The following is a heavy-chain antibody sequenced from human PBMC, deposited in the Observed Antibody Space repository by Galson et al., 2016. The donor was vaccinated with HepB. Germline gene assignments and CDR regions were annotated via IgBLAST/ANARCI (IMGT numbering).Heavy chain of an antibody. CDR2: IYPGDSDT. J-gene: IGHJ4*02. CDR3: ARSFQAYYFDY. V-gene: IGHV5-51*01. CDR1: GYRFSSYY. Sequence: QSGAEVKKPGESLKISCKGSGYRFSSYYIAWVRQMPGKGLEWMGIIYPGDSDTRYSPSFQGQVTISADKSITTAYLQWSSLKASDTAIYYCARSFQAYYFDYWGQGALGTFSS.